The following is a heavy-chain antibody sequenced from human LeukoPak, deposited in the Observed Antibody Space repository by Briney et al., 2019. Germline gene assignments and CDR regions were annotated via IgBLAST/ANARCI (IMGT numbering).Heavy chain of an antibody. CDR3: ARVVTTFGVINYFDW. CDR2: IYFSGAT. V-gene: IGHV4-59*01. Sequence: SETLSLTCTVSDGSISSYYWTWIRQPPGKGLEWVGYIYFSGATNYNPSLKSRVTISRDTSKNQVSLKLSSVTAADTAVYFCARVVTTFGVINYFDWWGQETLVTVSS. D-gene: IGHD3-3*01. J-gene: IGHJ4*02. CDR1: DGSISSYY.